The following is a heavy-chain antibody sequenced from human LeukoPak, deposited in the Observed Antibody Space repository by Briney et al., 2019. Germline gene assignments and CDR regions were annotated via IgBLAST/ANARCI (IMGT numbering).Heavy chain of an antibody. CDR3: ARGRPVFDY. J-gene: IGHJ4*02. CDR2: INHSGST. V-gene: IGHV4-34*01. Sequence: SETLSLICAVYGGSFSGYYWSWIRQPPGKGLEWIGEINHSGSTNYNPSLKSRVTISVDTSKNQFSLNLSSVTAADTAVYYCARGRPVFDYWGQGTLVTVSS. CDR1: GGSFSGYY.